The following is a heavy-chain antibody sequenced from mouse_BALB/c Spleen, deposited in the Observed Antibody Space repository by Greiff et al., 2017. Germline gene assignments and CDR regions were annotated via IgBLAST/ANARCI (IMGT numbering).Heavy chain of an antibody. D-gene: IGHD1-1*01. CDR3: ASPGSSYYFDY. V-gene: IGHV1-14*01. CDR2: INPYNDGT. Sequence: VQLKQSGPELVKPGASVKMSCKASGYTFTSYVMHWVKQKPGQGLEWIGYINPYNDGTKYNEKFKGKATLTSDKSSSTAYMELSSLTSEDSAVYYCASPGSSYYFDYWGQGTTLTVSS. J-gene: IGHJ2*01. CDR1: GYTFTSYV.